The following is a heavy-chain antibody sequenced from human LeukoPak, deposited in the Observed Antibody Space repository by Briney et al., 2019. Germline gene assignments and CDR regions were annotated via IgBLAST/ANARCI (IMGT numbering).Heavy chain of an antibody. J-gene: IGHJ3*02. V-gene: IGHV1-69*05. CDR3: VWGSLGAAGPKNSFDM. D-gene: IGHD6-13*01. CDR1: GGTFTIYA. Sequence: SVKVSCKASGGTFTIYAFSWVRQAPGQGLEWMGRIIPIFGTANYAQKFQGRVTITTDESTSTPYMQLNSLVSDATAVLYCVWGSLGAAGPKNSFDMWGGGTMVTVS. CDR2: IIPIFGTA.